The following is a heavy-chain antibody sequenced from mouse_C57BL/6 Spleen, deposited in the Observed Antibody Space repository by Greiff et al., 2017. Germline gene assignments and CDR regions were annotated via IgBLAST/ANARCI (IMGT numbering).Heavy chain of an antibody. CDR2: IDPETGGT. V-gene: IGHV1-15*01. Sequence: QVQLQQSGAELVRPGASVTLSCKASGYTFTDYEMHWVKQTPVHGLEWIGAIDPETGGTAYNQKFKGKAILTADKSSSTAYMELRSLTSEDSAVYYCTVITTVVATRYFDVWGTGTTGTVSS. D-gene: IGHD1-1*01. CDR1: GYTFTDYE. CDR3: TVITTVVATRYFDV. J-gene: IGHJ1*03.